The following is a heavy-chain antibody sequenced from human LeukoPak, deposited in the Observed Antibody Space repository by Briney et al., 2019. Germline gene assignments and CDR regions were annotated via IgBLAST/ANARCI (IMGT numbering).Heavy chain of an antibody. V-gene: IGHV3-21*01. D-gene: IGHD5-12*01. CDR3: ARKGGIYGGSDY. J-gene: IGHJ4*02. CDR2: ISSSSSYI. Sequence: GGSLRLSCAASGFTFSSYSMDWVRQAPGKGLEWVSSISSSSSYIYYADSVKGRFTISRDNAKNSLYLQMNSLRAEDTAVYYCARKGGIYGGSDYWGQGTLVTVSS. CDR1: GFTFSSYS.